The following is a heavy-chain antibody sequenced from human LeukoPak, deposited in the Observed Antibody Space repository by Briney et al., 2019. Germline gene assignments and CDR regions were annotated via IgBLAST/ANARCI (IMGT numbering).Heavy chain of an antibody. J-gene: IGHJ4*02. CDR1: GGSISSSSYY. Sequence: PSETLSLTCTVSGGSISSSSYYWGWIRQPPGKGLEWIGSIYYSGSTYYNPSLKSRVTISVDTSKNQFSLKLSSVTAADTAVYYCARVQSVGATRFDYWGQGTLVTVSS. D-gene: IGHD1-26*01. CDR2: IYYSGST. CDR3: ARVQSVGATRFDY. V-gene: IGHV4-39*01.